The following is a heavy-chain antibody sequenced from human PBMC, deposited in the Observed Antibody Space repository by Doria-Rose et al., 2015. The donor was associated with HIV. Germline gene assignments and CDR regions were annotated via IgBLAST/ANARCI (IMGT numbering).Heavy chain of an antibody. J-gene: IGHJ4*02. D-gene: IGHD6-13*01. V-gene: IGHV2-26*01. CDR2: HFSDDER. CDR1: GVSLSSPGMG. CDR3: ARIKSSRWYHKYYFDF. Sequence: QITLKESGPALVKPTETLTPTCTVSGVSLSSPGMGVSWIRQPPGKALEWLANHFSDDERSYKTSLKSRLTISRGTSKSQVVLTMTDMDPVDTATYYCARIKSSRWYHKYYFDFWGQGTLVIVSA.